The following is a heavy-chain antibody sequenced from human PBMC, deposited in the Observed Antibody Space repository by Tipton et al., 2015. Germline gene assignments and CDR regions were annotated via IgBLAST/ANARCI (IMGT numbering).Heavy chain of an antibody. CDR2: ISHSGNT. Sequence: TLSLTCAVSAYSISSDYYWGWIRQPPGKGLEWIGGISHSGNTYYNPSLKSRVTMSRDTSKNQFSLKLTSVTAADTAVYYCARASIIQGYYHDSSRYYLFNSWGQGTLVTVSS. D-gene: IGHD3-22*01. CDR3: ARASIIQGYYHDSSRYYLFNS. CDR1: AYSISSDYY. J-gene: IGHJ1*01. V-gene: IGHV4-38-2*01.